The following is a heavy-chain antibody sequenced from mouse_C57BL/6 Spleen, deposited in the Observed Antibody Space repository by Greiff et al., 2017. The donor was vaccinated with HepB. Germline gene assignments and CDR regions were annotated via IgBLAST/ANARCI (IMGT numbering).Heavy chain of an antibody. J-gene: IGHJ4*01. CDR3: AGNFYAMDY. CDR1: GYTFTDYY. Sequence: VQLQQSGAELVRPGASVKLSCKASGYTFTDYYINWVKQRPGQGLEWIARIYPGSGNTYYNEKFKGKATLTAEKSSSTAYMQLSSLTSEDSAVYFCAGNFYAMDYWGQGTSVTVSS. V-gene: IGHV1-76*01. CDR2: IYPGSGNT. D-gene: IGHD2-1*01.